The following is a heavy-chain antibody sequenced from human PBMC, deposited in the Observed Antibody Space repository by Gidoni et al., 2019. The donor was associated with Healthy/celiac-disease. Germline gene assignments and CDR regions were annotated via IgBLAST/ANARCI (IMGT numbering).Heavy chain of an antibody. J-gene: IGHJ2*01. V-gene: IGHV3-9*01. D-gene: IGHD5-12*01. CDR2: ISWNSGSI. CDR3: AKDAGDGYNPGYFDL. CDR1: GFTFDDYA. Sequence: EVQLVESGGGLVQPGRSLRLSCAASGFTFDDYAMHWVRQAPGKGLEWVSGISWNSGSIGYADSVKGRFTISRDNAKNSLYLQMNSLRAEDTALYYCAKDAGDGYNPGYFDLWGRGTLVTVSS.